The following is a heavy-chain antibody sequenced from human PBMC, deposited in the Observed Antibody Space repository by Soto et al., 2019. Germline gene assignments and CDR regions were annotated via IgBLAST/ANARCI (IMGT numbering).Heavy chain of an antibody. V-gene: IGHV5-51*01. J-gene: IGHJ3*02. CDR2: IFPGDSDT. D-gene: IGHD2-8*02. CDR3: AAGYSTGLDAFDI. CDR1: GYKFDNFG. Sequence: ASLKISCKGCGYKFDNFGLGWVRQMPGKGLEWMGMIFPGDSDTKNSPSLEGQITMSVDKSDSSAYLQWRSLKASDTAIYYCAAGYSTGLDAFDIWGQGTMVTVSS.